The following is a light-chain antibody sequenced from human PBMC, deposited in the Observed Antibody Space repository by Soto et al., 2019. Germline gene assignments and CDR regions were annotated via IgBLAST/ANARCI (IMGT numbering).Light chain of an antibody. V-gene: IGKV4-1*01. J-gene: IGKJ2*01. Sequence: DIVMTQSPDSLAVSLGERAAFNCKSSQSVLYSSTNRHYLAWYQQKPGQPTKLLIYWAYTRESGVPDRFSGSGSGTDFTLTISTLQAEDVAVYYCQQYYSTPYTFGQGTKLEIK. CDR3: QQYYSTPYT. CDR1: QSVLYSSTNRHY. CDR2: WAY.